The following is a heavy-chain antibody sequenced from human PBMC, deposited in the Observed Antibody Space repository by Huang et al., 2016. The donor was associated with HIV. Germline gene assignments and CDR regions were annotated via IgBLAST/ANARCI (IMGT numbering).Heavy chain of an antibody. CDR2: IKLDGSER. CDR3: ARGFQAKPGDY. V-gene: IGHV3-7*01. J-gene: IGHJ4*02. Sequence: EVHLVESGGGLVRPGRSLRLSCAASGFAFRSYWMNWVRQAPGRGWEWVANIKLDGSERFYVDSVRGRFTISRDNANNSVSLQLNSLKAEDTGVYYCARGFQAKPGDYWGQGTLVTVSS. CDR1: GFAFRSYW.